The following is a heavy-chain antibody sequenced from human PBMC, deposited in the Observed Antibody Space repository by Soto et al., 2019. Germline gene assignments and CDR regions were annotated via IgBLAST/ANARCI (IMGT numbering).Heavy chain of an antibody. CDR1: GFTFSSYG. D-gene: IGHD3-16*01. V-gene: IGHV3-33*01. Sequence: QVQLVESGGGVVQPGRSLRLSCAASGFTFSSYGMHWVRQAPGKGLEWVAVIWYDGSNKYYADSVKGRFTISRDNSKNKLYLQMNSLRTEDTGLYYCARGNRFDYCYGLDVWGQGTTVTVSS. CDR3: ARGNRFDYCYGLDV. CDR2: IWYDGSNK. J-gene: IGHJ6*02.